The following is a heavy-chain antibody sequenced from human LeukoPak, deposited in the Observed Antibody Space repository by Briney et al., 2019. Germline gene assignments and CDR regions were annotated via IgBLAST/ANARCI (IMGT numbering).Heavy chain of an antibody. J-gene: IGHJ6*03. CDR2: IYHGDSDT. CDR3: VRVRVGASASDYYFYYMDV. Sequence: GESLKISCQASGYTFAKYWIGWVRQMPGKGLEWMGIIYHGDSDTKYSPSFQGQVTFSADKSISTAYLQWSSLKASDTAVYYCVRVRVGASASDYYFYYMDVWGKGTTVTISS. V-gene: IGHV5-51*01. D-gene: IGHD1-26*01. CDR1: GYTFAKYW.